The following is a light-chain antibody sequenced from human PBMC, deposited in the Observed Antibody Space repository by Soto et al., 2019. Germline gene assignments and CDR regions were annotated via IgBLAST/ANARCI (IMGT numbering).Light chain of an antibody. J-gene: IGKJ1*01. CDR1: QSVNSNY. Sequence: ETVLTQSPGTLSLSPGERATLSCMASQSVNSNYLAWYQQKPGQAPRLLIYGASSRATGIPERFSGSGSGTDFILTISRLEPDDFAVYYCQQYGRSPRTFGQGTKVDIK. CDR3: QQYGRSPRT. V-gene: IGKV3-20*01. CDR2: GAS.